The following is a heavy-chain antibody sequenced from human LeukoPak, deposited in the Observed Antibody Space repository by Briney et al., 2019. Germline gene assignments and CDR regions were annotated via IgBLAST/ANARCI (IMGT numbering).Heavy chain of an antibody. Sequence: SETLSLTCTVSGGSISSYYWSWIRQPPGKGLEWIGVYLLQWEHQLQPLPQESSHHISRHVQEPVLLKLSSVTAADTAVYYCARHLRSMVRGVITTYYYYGMDVWGQGTTVTVSS. D-gene: IGHD3-10*01. CDR3: ARHLRSMVRGVITTYYYYGMDV. CDR2: LLQWEH. J-gene: IGHJ6*02. V-gene: IGHV4-59*08. CDR1: GGSISSYY.